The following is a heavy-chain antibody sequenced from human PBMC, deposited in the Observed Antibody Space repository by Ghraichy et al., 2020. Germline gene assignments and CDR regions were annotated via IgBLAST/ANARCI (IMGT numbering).Heavy chain of an antibody. J-gene: IGHJ4*02. CDR3: ARDLGDGYNDFDY. CDR2: IKQDGSEI. D-gene: IGHD5-24*01. Sequence: GESLNISCAASGFTFSSSWMSWVRQAPGKGLEWVAIIKQDGSEIQYVDSVKGRFSISRDNAKDLLYLQMNSLRGEDTAVYYCARDLGDGYNDFDYWGQGTLVTVSS. CDR1: GFTFSSSW. V-gene: IGHV3-7*01.